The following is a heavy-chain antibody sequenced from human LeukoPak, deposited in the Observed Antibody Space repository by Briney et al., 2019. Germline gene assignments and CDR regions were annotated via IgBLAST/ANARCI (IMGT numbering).Heavy chain of an antibody. Sequence: SETLSLTCTVSGGSISSYYWSWIRQPPGKGLEWIGYIYYSGSTNYNPSLKSRVTISVDTSKNQFSLKLSSVTAADTAAYYCARVRKYSGYGGYYFDYWGQGTLVTVSS. CDR1: GGSISSYY. J-gene: IGHJ4*02. D-gene: IGHD5-12*01. CDR2: IYYSGST. V-gene: IGHV4-59*01. CDR3: ARVRKYSGYGGYYFDY.